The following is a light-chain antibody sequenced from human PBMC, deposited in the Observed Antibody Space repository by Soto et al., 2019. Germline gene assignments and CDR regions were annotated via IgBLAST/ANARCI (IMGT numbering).Light chain of an antibody. CDR1: TSNIGAGYD. Sequence: QSVLTQPPSVSGAPGQRVTISCTGGTSNIGAGYDVHWYQQLPGTAPKLLIYDNNNRPSGVPDRFSGSKSGTSASLAITGLQAEDEADYHCQSYDSSLSGFVVFGGGTKLTVL. CDR2: DNN. J-gene: IGLJ2*01. CDR3: QSYDSSLSGFVV. V-gene: IGLV1-40*01.